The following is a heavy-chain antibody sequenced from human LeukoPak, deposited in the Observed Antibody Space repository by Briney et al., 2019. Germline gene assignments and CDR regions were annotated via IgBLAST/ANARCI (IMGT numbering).Heavy chain of an antibody. D-gene: IGHD2-2*01. V-gene: IGHV5-51*01. J-gene: IGHJ3*02. CDR3: ARHEAYCSSTSCLHDAFDI. CDR2: IYPGDSDT. CDR1: GYSFTSYW. Sequence: GESLKISCKGSGYSFTSYWIGWVRQMPGKGLEWMGIIYPGDSDTRYSPSFQGQVTISADKSISTGYLQWSSLKASDTAMYYCARHEAYCSSTSCLHDAFDIWGQGTMVTVSS.